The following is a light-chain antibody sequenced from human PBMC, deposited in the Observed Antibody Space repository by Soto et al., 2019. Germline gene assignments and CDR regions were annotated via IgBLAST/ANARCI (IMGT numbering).Light chain of an antibody. J-gene: IGKJ1*01. CDR2: KAS. CDR3: LQYSSHSWT. V-gene: IGKV1-5*03. Sequence: DIQMTQSPSTLSASVGDRVTITCRASQSINSWLAWYQHKPGKAPKLLIYKASSLERGVPSRFSGSGSGTEFTLTINTLQPEDFASYHCLQYSSHSWTFGQETKVEMK. CDR1: QSINSW.